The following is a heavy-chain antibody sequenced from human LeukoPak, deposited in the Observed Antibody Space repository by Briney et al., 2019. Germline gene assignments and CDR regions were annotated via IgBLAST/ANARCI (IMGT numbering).Heavy chain of an antibody. D-gene: IGHD3-3*01. CDR1: GFTFSDYS. CDR2: IRSSGSPI. Sequence: PGGSLRLSCAASGFTFSDYSMNWVRQAPGKGLEWVAYIRSSGSPIYYADSVKGRFTISRDNAKNSLYLQMNSLRAEDTAVYYCARASWSGYFFDYWGQGTLVAVSS. V-gene: IGHV3-48*04. J-gene: IGHJ4*02. CDR3: ARASWSGYFFDY.